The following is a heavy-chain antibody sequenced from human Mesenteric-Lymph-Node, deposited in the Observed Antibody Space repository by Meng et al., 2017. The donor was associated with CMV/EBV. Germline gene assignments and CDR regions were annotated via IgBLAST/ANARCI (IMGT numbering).Heavy chain of an antibody. Sequence: SETLSLTCTVSGGSITSSSYYWGWIRQPPGKGLEWIGNIYYSGSTYYNPSLKSRAVISVDTSRNQFSLKLSSVTAADTAVYYCARWYGMTGRGNNFFFYGMDVWGQGTSVTVSS. J-gene: IGHJ6*02. V-gene: IGHV4-39*07. CDR2: IYYSGST. CDR3: ARWYGMTGRGNNFFFYGMDV. D-gene: IGHD1/OR15-1a*01. CDR1: GGSITSSSYY.